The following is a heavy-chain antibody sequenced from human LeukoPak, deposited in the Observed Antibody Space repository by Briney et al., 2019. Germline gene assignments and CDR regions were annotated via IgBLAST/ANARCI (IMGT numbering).Heavy chain of an antibody. CDR3: ASRFPYYYDN. V-gene: IGHV4-61*08. CDR2: IYYSGST. CDR1: GGSISSGGYY. J-gene: IGHJ4*02. Sequence: SQTLSLTCTVSGGSISSGGYYWSWIRQPPGKGLEWIGYIYYSGSTNYNPSLKSRVTISVDTSKNQFSLKLSSVTAADTAVYYCASRFPYYYDNWGQGTLVTVSS.